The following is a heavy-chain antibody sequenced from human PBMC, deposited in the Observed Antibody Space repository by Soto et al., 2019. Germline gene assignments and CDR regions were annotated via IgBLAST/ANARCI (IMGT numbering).Heavy chain of an antibody. Sequence: QVQLQESGPGLVEPSETLSLACNVSGGSISSNYWSWVWQPPGKGLEWIGYIYYSGRTNYNPSLKIRVTISVDTSQNQFSLMLSSMPAADTAVYYCARRYGRYFDYWGQGTLVTVSS. CDR3: ARRYGRYFDY. V-gene: IGHV4-59*08. J-gene: IGHJ4*02. CDR2: IYYSGRT. D-gene: IGHD4-17*01. CDR1: GGSISSNY.